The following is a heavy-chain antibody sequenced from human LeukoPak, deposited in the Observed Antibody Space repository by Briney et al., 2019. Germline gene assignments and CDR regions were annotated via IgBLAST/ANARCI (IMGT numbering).Heavy chain of an antibody. V-gene: IGHV3-23*01. CDR1: GFTFSSYA. J-gene: IGHJ5*02. D-gene: IGHD5-24*01. CDR2: ISGSGGST. CDR3: AKARDIRNNWFDP. Sequence: GGSLRLSCAASGFTFSSYAMSRVRQAPGKGLEWVSLISGSGGSTYYADSVKGRFTISRDNSKNTLYLQMYSLRAEDTAVYYCAKARDIRNNWFDPWGQGTLVTV.